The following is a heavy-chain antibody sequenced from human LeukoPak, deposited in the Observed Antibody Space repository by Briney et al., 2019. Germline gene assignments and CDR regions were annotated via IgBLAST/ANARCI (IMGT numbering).Heavy chain of an antibody. V-gene: IGHV1-8*01. Sequence: ASVKVSCKASGYTFTSDDINWVRQTPGQGREWMGWMNPNSGNTGYAQKFQGRVTMTRNTSISTAYMELSSLRSEDTAVYYCARISSSWYPNKLYYYYGMDVWGQGTKVTVSS. CDR1: GYTFTSDD. CDR3: ARISSSWYPNKLYYYYGMDV. D-gene: IGHD6-13*01. CDR2: MNPNSGNT. J-gene: IGHJ6*02.